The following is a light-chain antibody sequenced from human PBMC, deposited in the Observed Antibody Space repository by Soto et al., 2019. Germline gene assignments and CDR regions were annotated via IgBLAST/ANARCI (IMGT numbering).Light chain of an antibody. Sequence: QSVLSQPPSASGTPGQRVTISCSGSSSNIGSNTVNWYQQLPGTAPKLLIYSNNQRPSGVPDRFSGSRSGTSASLAISGLQSEDEGDYYCAAWDDSLNGRGVFGGGTKLTV. CDR3: AAWDDSLNGRGV. J-gene: IGLJ3*02. CDR1: SSNIGSNT. V-gene: IGLV1-44*01. CDR2: SNN.